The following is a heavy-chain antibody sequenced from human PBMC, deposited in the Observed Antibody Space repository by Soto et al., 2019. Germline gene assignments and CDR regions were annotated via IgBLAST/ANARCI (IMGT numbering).Heavy chain of an antibody. CDR1: GTSVSNYY. CDR3: ARGGIQLSYAFDY. V-gene: IGHV4-4*07. D-gene: IGHD5-18*01. Sequence: WETLSLTCSVSGTSVSNYYWSWIRQPAGKGLEHIGRIYTSGSTSYNPSLKSRVTMSMDTSQTQIYLNLTSVTAADTAVYYCARGGIQLSYAFDYWGQGIQVTVST. J-gene: IGHJ4*02. CDR2: IYTSGST.